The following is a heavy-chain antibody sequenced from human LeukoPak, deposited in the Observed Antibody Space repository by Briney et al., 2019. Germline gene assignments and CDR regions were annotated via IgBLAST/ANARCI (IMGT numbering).Heavy chain of an antibody. V-gene: IGHV1-46*01. D-gene: IGHD5-24*01. CDR3: ARDNSVRDEAWWFNP. J-gene: IGHJ5*02. Sequence: ASVKVSCKAFGYTFTGYWMHWVRQAPGQGPEWMGVISPSGGSTIYAQKFKGRVTLTRDMSTSTDYLELSSLRSEDTAVYSCARDNSVRDEAWWFNPRGQGTLVTVSS. CDR2: ISPSGGST. CDR1: GYTFTGYW.